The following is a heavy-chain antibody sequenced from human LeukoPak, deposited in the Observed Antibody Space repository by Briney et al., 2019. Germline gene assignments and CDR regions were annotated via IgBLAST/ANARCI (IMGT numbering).Heavy chain of an antibody. D-gene: IGHD3-22*01. CDR3: AKDLGYYDSSGYPYYFDY. J-gene: IGHJ4*02. Sequence: PGGSLRLSCAASGFTFSSYAMSWVRQAPGKGLEWVSAISGSGGSTYYADSVEGRFTISRDNSKNTLYLQMNSLRAEDTAVYYCAKDLGYYDSSGYPYYFDYWGQGTLVTVSS. CDR2: ISGSGGST. CDR1: GFTFSSYA. V-gene: IGHV3-23*01.